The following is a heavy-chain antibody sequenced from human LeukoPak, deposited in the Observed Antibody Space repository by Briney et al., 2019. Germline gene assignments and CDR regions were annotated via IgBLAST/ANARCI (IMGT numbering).Heavy chain of an antibody. J-gene: IGHJ4*02. CDR1: GFTFSSYS. Sequence: QSGGSLRLSCAASGFTFSSYSMNWVRQAPGKGLEWVSYISSSSSTIYYADSVKGRLTIPRDNAKNSLYLQMNSLRAEDTAVYYCASGGLRGGLWSAYDYWGQGTLVTVSS. CDR3: ASGGLRGGLWSAYDY. V-gene: IGHV3-48*04. CDR2: ISSSSSTI. D-gene: IGHD4/OR15-4a*01.